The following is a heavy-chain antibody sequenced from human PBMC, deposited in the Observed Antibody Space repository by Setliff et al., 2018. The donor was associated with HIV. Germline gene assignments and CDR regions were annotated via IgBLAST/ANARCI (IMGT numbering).Heavy chain of an antibody. CDR1: GGSISSGRNY. J-gene: IGHJ3*02. CDR3: ARRNLALYLDS. Sequence: PSETLSLTCTVSGGSISSGRNYWSWIRQTAGKGLEWIGRIYTSGSTNYNPSLKSRVTISLDTSKNQFSLKLSSVTAADTAVYYCARRNLALYLDSWGQGTMVTVSS. D-gene: IGHD2-2*02. CDR2: IYTSGST. V-gene: IGHV4-61*02.